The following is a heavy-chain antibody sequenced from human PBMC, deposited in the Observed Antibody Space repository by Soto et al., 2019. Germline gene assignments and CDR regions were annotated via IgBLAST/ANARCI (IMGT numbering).Heavy chain of an antibody. V-gene: IGHV3-7*01. CDR1: GFTFSSFW. J-gene: IGHJ4*02. Sequence: EVQLVESGGDLVQPGGSLRLSCAASGFTFSSFWIPWVRQAPGKGLEWVANINQDGSEKHYVDSVKGRFTLSRDNAENSVYLQMNSLRADDTAVYYCARDFGVQELDYWGQGTLVTVSA. CDR3: ARDFGVQELDY. D-gene: IGHD3-3*01. CDR2: INQDGSEK.